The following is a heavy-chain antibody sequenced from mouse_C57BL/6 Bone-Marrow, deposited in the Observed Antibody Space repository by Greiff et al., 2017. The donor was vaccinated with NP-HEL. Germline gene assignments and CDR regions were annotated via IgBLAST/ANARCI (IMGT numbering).Heavy chain of an antibody. Sequence: EVKLMESGGGLVQPGGSLKLSCAASGFTFSDYYMYWVRQTPEKRLEWVAYISNGGGSTYYPDTVKGRFTISRDNAKNTLYLQMSRLKSEDTAMYYCARDYSNYGWFAYWGQGTLVTVSA. D-gene: IGHD2-5*01. V-gene: IGHV5-12*01. CDR2: ISNGGGST. J-gene: IGHJ3*01. CDR3: ARDYSNYGWFAY. CDR1: GFTFSDYY.